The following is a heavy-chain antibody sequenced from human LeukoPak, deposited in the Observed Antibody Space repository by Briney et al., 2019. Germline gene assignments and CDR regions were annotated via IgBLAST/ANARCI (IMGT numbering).Heavy chain of an antibody. Sequence: GGSLRLSCAASGFTVSSNYMSWVRQAPGKGLEWVSAISGSGGSTYYADSVKGRFTISRDNSQNTLYLQMDSLRAEDTALYYCAGGSGTPFDYWGQGTLVTVSS. D-gene: IGHD3-10*01. J-gene: IGHJ4*02. V-gene: IGHV3-53*01. CDR2: ISGSGGST. CDR3: AGGSGTPFDY. CDR1: GFTVSSNY.